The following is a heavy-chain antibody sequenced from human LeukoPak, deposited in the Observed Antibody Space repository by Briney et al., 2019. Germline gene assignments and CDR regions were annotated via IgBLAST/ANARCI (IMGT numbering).Heavy chain of an antibody. V-gene: IGHV4-59*11. J-gene: IGHJ4*02. Sequence: SETLSLTCTVSGGSISSPFWSWIRQPPGKGLEWIGYVHSSGSTKYNPSLKSRLIISVDMSKNQFSLKLRSVSVADTAVYYCARLAPGNYDILTGDPKVVFDYWGQGALVTVSS. CDR3: ARLAPGNYDILTGDPKVVFDY. CDR2: VHSSGST. CDR1: GGSISSPF. D-gene: IGHD3-9*01.